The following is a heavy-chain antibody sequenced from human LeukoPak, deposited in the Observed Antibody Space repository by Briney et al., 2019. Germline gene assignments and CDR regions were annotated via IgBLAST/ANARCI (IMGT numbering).Heavy chain of an antibody. Sequence: GGSLRLSCAASGFTFSISAMSWVRQAPGKGLEWVSSISDSGGSTYFADSVKGRFTISRDNAKNSLYLQMNSLRAEDTAVYYCARVPPYSSGWYSYYYYMDVWGKGTTVTVSS. J-gene: IGHJ6*03. D-gene: IGHD6-19*01. CDR3: ARVPPYSSGWYSYYYYMDV. CDR2: ISDSGGST. CDR1: GFTFSISA. V-gene: IGHV3-23*01.